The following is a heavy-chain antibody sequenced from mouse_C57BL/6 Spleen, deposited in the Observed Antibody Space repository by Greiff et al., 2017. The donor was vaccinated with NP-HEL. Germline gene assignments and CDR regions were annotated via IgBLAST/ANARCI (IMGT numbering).Heavy chain of an antibody. CDR2: IDPEDGET. J-gene: IGHJ2*01. CDR3: ARRDYYFDY. V-gene: IGHV14-2*01. Sequence: EVQLQQSGAELVKPGASVKLSCTASGFNITDYYMHWVKQRTEQGLEWIGRIDPEDGETKDDPNFQGKATITADTSSNTAYLQRSSLTSEDTAVYYLARRDYYFDYWGQGTTLTVSS. CDR1: GFNITDYY. D-gene: IGHD3-3*01.